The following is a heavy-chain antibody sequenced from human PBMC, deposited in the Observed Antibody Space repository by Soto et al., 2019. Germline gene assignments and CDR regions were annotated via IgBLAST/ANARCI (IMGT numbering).Heavy chain of an antibody. D-gene: IGHD4-17*01. CDR2: IYYSGST. CDR1: GGAINSYY. CDR3: AKNDDHGSSYHGMDV. V-gene: IGHV4-59*01. Sequence: SETLSLTSTVSGGAINSYYWNWIRQPPGKGLEWIGYIYYSGSTNYNPSLKSRVTILVDTSKNQFSLKLSSVTAADTAMYYCAKNDDHGSSYHGMDVWGQGTTVTVSS. J-gene: IGHJ6*02.